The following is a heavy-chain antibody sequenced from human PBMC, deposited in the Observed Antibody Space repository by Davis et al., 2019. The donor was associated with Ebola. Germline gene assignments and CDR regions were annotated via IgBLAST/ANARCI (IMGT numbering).Heavy chain of an antibody. J-gene: IGHJ6*02. CDR2: IITIFGTT. CDR3: ARDGFRSIVVVPAASYYYYGMDV. CDR1: GYSLSELS. D-gene: IGHD2-2*01. Sequence: SVKVSCKVSGYSLSELSIHWVRQAPGQGLEWMGGIITIFGTTNYAQRFQGRVEITADESTSTAYMELRSLRSDDTAVYYCARDGFRSIVVVPAASYYYYGMDVWGQGTTVTVSS. V-gene: IGHV1-69*13.